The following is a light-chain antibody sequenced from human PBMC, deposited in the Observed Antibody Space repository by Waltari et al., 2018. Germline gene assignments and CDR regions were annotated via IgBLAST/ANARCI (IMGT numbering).Light chain of an antibody. CDR2: GKN. CDR3: QSYDSSLSGWV. CDR1: NANIGAGFD. V-gene: IGLV1-40*01. J-gene: IGLJ3*02. Sequence: QSVLTQPPSVSGAPGQRVTISCTGSNANIGAGFDVQWYQQVAGTAPKVLMYGKNNRPSGGPDRFAGSRSGTSASLAITGLQAEDEGDYYCQSYDSSLSGWVFGGGTKLTVL.